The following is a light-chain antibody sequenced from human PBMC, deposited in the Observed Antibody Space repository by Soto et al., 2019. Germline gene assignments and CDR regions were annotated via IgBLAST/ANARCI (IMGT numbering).Light chain of an antibody. CDR1: QSVSSSY. V-gene: IGKV3D-20*02. J-gene: IGKJ5*01. CDR3: QQRSNWIT. CDR2: GAS. Sequence: EIVLTQSPCTLSLSPGERAPLSCRASQSVSSSYLAWYQQKPGQAPRLLIYGASSRATGIPDRFSGSGSGTDFTLTISSLEPEDFAVYYCQQRSNWITFGQGTRPEIK.